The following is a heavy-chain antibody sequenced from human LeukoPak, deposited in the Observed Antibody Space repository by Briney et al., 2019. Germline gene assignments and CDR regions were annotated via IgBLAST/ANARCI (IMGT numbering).Heavy chain of an antibody. J-gene: IGHJ3*02. CDR3: AKDQFGYGTDGFDI. CDR2: ISYNGGNK. D-gene: IGHD5-12*01. Sequence: GRSLRLSCAASGFSFNNYGMHWVRQAPGKGLEWVALISYNGGNKYYADSVKGRFTISRDNYKNTLYLQMNSLRAEETVVYYCAKDQFGYGTDGFDIWGQGTMVTVSS. CDR1: GFSFNNYG. V-gene: IGHV3-30*18.